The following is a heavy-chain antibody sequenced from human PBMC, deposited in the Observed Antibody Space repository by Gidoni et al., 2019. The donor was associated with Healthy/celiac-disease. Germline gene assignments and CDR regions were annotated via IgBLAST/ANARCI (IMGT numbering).Heavy chain of an antibody. CDR2: ISGSGGST. CDR1: GFTFSSYA. J-gene: IGHJ4*02. V-gene: IGHV3-23*01. CDR3: AKDQRYVGSYFDY. D-gene: IGHD3-10*01. Sequence: EVQLLESGGGLVQPGGSLRLSCSASGFTFSSYAMSWVRQAPGKGREWVSAISGSGGSTYYADAVKGRFTISRDNSKNTLYLKMNSLRAEDTAVYYCAKDQRYVGSYFDYWGQGTLVTVSS.